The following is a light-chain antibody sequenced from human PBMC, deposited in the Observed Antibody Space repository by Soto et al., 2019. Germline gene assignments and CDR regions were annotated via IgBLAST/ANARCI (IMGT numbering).Light chain of an antibody. CDR1: QSVSSN. J-gene: IGKJ1*01. V-gene: IGKV3-15*01. CDR2: GAS. CDR3: QQYNNWWT. Sequence: EIVMTQSPATLSVSPGERATLSCRASQSVSSNLAWYQQKPGQAPRLLIYGASTRATGIPARFSGSGSGTEFTLTSSRLQSEDFAVYYCQQYNNWWTFGQGTKVDIK.